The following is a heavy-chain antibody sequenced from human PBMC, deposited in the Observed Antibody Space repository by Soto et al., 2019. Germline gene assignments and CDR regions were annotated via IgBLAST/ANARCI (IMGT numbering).Heavy chain of an antibody. V-gene: IGHV3-74*01. CDR2: INSDGSRT. Sequence: EVQLVESGGGLVQPGGSLRLSCAASGFTFSSYWMHWVRQAPGKGLVWVSRINSDGSRTSYADSVKGRITISRDNAENTLYLQMNSLRAEDTAVYYCAVAVAGPTAIGYWGQGTLVTVSS. CDR3: AVAVAGPTAIGY. D-gene: IGHD6-19*01. CDR1: GFTFSSYW. J-gene: IGHJ4*02.